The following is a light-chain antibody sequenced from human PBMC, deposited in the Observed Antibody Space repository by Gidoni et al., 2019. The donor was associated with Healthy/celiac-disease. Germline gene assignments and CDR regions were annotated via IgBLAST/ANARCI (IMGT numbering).Light chain of an antibody. CDR2: DVS. CDR1: SSDVGGYNY. J-gene: IGLJ3*02. Sequence: QSALTQPASVSGSPGQSSTISCTGTSSDVGGYNYVPWYQQHPGKAPKLMIYDVSNRPSGVSNRFSGSKSGNTASLTISGLQAEDEADDYCSSYTSSSTLVVFGGGTKLTVL. CDR3: SSYTSSSTLVV. V-gene: IGLV2-14*03.